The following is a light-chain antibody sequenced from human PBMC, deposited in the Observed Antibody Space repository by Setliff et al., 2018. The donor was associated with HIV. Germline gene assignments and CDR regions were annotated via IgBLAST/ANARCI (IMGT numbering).Light chain of an antibody. V-gene: IGLV3-21*04. CDR3: QVWDSSSDNWV. CDR1: NIGSKS. Sequence: SYELTQSPSVSVAPGKTARITWGGSNIGSKSVHWYQQKPGQAPVLVIFYDTDRPSGIPERFSASNSGNTATLTISRVEAGDEADYYCQVWDSSSDNWVFGGGTKVTVL. CDR2: YDT. J-gene: IGLJ3*02.